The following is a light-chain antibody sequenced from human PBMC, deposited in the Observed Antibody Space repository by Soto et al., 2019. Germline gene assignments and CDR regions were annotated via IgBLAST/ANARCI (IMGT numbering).Light chain of an antibody. J-gene: IGKJ2*01. CDR1: RDISSY. CDR3: QKYNRAPNT. Sequence: DVQMSQSPSSLSASVGDRVTITCRASRDISSYLAWYQQKPGQVPKLLIYAASTLHAGVQSRFSGSGSRTFFTLTINSLQPDDVATYYCQKYNRAPNTFGRGTRLEIK. V-gene: IGKV1-27*01. CDR2: AAS.